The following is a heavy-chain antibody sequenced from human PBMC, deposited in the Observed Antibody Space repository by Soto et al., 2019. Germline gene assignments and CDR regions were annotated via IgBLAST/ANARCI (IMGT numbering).Heavy chain of an antibody. Sequence: EVQLLESGGGSVQPGGSLRLSCAASRFTFNNYAMSWVRQAPGKGLEWVSDINGSGAKKLYADSVKGPFTTSRDKSRNTLYLQMNSLRGEDTGVYYCAKNLWFGELTPFDYWGQGILVTVSS. D-gene: IGHD3-10*01. V-gene: IGHV3-23*01. CDR2: INGSGAKK. J-gene: IGHJ4*02. CDR3: AKNLWFGELTPFDY. CDR1: RFTFNNYA.